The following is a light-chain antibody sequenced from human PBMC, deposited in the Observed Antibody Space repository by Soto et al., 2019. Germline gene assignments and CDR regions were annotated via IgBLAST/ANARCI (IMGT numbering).Light chain of an antibody. V-gene: IGKV3-15*01. CDR2: GAS. CDR3: QQYHNWPPQYT. CDR1: QTVASN. Sequence: EIVMTQSPATLSLSPGERATLSCRASQTVASNIAWYQQKPGQAPRLLIHGASTRATGVSAMFSGTGSGTEFTLTISSLQSEDFAVYYCQQYHNWPPQYTFGQGTRLQIK. J-gene: IGKJ2*01.